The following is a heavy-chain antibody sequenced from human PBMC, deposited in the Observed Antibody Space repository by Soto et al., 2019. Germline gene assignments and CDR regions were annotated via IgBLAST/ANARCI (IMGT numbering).Heavy chain of an antibody. V-gene: IGHV4-34*01. Sequence: PSETLSLTCAVYGGSFSGYYWSWIRQPPGKGLEWIGEINHSGSTNYNPSLKSRVTISVDTSKNQFSLKLSSVTAADTAVYYCARGPEGGASDYYYYYYMDVWGKGTTVTVSS. J-gene: IGHJ6*03. CDR1: GGSFSGYY. CDR3: ARGPEGGASDYYYYYYMDV. D-gene: IGHD3-16*01. CDR2: INHSGST.